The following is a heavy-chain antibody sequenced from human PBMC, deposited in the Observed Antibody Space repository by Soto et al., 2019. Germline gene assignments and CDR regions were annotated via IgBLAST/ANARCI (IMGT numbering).Heavy chain of an antibody. CDR1: GDSVSSNSAA. Sequence: PSRTLSLPCAMSGDSVSSNSAALNWIRQSPSRGLEWLGRTYYRSKWYNDYAVSVKSRITINPDTSKNQFSLQLNSVTPEDTAVYYCARAGRPHCSGGSCYYVWGQGTLVTVSS. J-gene: IGHJ4*02. CDR2: TYYRSKWYN. D-gene: IGHD2-15*01. V-gene: IGHV6-1*01. CDR3: ARAGRPHCSGGSCYYV.